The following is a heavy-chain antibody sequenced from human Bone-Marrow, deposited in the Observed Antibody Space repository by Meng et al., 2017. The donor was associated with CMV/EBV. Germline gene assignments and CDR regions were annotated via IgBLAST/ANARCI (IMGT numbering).Heavy chain of an antibody. D-gene: IGHD2-21*02. Sequence: SETLSLTCAVPGASISSNSHHWGWLRQPPGQGLECIGNIYNTGDTFYNPSLNNRVTFSKDTSKNQFSLRLDSVTAADTAVYFCARVRTQSNGWRPFDYWGRGTLVTASS. V-gene: IGHV4-39*07. CDR2: IYNTGDT. CDR1: GASISSNSHH. J-gene: IGHJ4*02. CDR3: ARVRTQSNGWRPFDY.